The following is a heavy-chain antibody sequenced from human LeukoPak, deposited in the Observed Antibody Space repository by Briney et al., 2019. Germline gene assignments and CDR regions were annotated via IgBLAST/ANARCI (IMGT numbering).Heavy chain of an antibody. CDR2: IYRGGTT. Sequence: GGSLRLSCVASGFTVSSNYMSWVRQAPGKGPEWLSVIYRGGTTCYAGSVKGRFTISRDDSKNTLYLQMNSLRAEDTAVYYCARDYYYDDSGQPVRLDYWGQGTLVTVSS. CDR1: GFTVSSNY. J-gene: IGHJ4*02. CDR3: ARDYYYDDSGQPVRLDY. V-gene: IGHV3-66*01. D-gene: IGHD3-22*01.